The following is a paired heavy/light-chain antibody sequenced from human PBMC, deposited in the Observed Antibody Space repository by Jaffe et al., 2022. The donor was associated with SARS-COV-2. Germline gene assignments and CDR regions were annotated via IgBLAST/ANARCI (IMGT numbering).Light chain of an antibody. CDR3: QQSYL. CDR2: AAS. V-gene: IGKV1-39*01. CDR1: QSISSY. J-gene: IGKJ4*01. Sequence: DIQMTQSPSSLSASVGDRVTITCRASQSISSYLNWYQQKPGKAPKLLIYAASSLQSGVPSRFSGSGSGTDFTLTISSLQPEDFATYYCQQSYLFGGGTKVEIK.
Heavy chain of an antibody. CDR1: GYTFTSYA. CDR2: INAGNGNT. CDR3: ARDGPLGKGDYYYGMDV. D-gene: IGHD7-27*01. J-gene: IGHJ6*02. V-gene: IGHV1-3*01. Sequence: QVQLVQSGAEVKKPGASVKVSCKASGYTFTSYAMHWVRQAPGQRLEWMGWINAGNGNTKYSQKFQGRVTITRDTSASTAYMELSSLRSEDTAVYYCARDGPLGKGDYYYGMDVWGQGTTVTVSS.